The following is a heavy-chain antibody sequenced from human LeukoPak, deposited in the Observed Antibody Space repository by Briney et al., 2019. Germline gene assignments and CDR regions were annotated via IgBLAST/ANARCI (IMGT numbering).Heavy chain of an antibody. CDR3: ARQSGYRIVGATLRSFDY. V-gene: IGHV5-51*01. CDR2: IYPGDSDT. CDR1: GCSFTSYW. Sequence: GEPLQISSQGSGCSFTSYWIGWVRPMPGQGLEWMGIIYPGDSDTTYSPSFQGKVTISADKSISTAYLQWSSLKASDTAMYYCARQSGYRIVGATLRSFDYWGQGTLVTVSS. J-gene: IGHJ4*02. D-gene: IGHD1-26*01.